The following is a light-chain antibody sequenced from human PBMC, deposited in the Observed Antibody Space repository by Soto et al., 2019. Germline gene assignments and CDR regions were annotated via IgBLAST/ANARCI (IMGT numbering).Light chain of an antibody. Sequence: DIQMTHSPSTLSASVGDRVTITCRASQSISSWLAWYRQKPGKAPKLLIYKACSLESGVPSRFSGSGSGTGFTITISSLQPDDLATYYCQQYNSYWTFGQGTKVEIK. V-gene: IGKV1-5*03. CDR3: QQYNSYWT. CDR2: KAC. CDR1: QSISSW. J-gene: IGKJ1*01.